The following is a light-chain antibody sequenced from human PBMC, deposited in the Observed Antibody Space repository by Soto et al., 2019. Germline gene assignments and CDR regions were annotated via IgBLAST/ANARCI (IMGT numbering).Light chain of an antibody. J-gene: IGLJ1*01. CDR1: SSNIGSNT. CDR3: AAWEDSLNGYV. CDR2: SND. Sequence: QSAMTQPPSASGTPGQRVTISCSGSSSNIGSNTVNWYQQLPGTAPKLLIYSNDQRPSGVPDRFSASKSGTSASLAISGLQSEDEADYYCAAWEDSLNGYVFGTGTKLTVL. V-gene: IGLV1-44*01.